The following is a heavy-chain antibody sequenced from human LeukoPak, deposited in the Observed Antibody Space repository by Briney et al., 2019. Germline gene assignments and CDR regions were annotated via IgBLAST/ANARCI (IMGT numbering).Heavy chain of an antibody. CDR3: ARRYSGSYSTVWFDP. CDR2: IYYSGST. J-gene: IGHJ5*02. V-gene: IGHV4-39*01. D-gene: IGHD1-26*01. CDR1: GGSISSSSYY. Sequence: PSETLSLTCTVSGGSISSSSYYRGWLRQPPGKGLEWIGSIYYSGSTYYNPSLKSRVTISVDTSKNQFSLKLSSVTAADTAVYYCARRYSGSYSTVWFDPWGQGTLVTVSS.